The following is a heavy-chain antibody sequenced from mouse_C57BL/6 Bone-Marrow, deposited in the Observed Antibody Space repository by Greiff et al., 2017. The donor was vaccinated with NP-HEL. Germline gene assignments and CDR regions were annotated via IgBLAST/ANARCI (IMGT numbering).Heavy chain of an antibody. CDR3: TRCDFYFDY. V-gene: IGHV5-9-1*02. CDR1: GFTFSSYA. D-gene: IGHD2-4*01. CDR2: ISSGGDYI. Sequence: EVNVVESGAGLVKPGGSLKLSCAASGFTFSSYAMSWVRQTPEKRLEWVAYISSGGDYIYYADTVKGRFTISRDNARNTLYLQMSSLKSEDTAMYYCTRCDFYFDYWGQGTTLTVSS. J-gene: IGHJ2*01.